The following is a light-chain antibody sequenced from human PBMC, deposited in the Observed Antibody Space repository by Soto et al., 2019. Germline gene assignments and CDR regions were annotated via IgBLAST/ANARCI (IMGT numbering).Light chain of an antibody. Sequence: QSALTQPRSVSGSPGQSVTISCTGTSSDVGGYNFVSWYQQHPGKAPKLMIYDVNKRPSGVPCRFSGSKSGNTASLTISGLQAEDEADYYCCSYAGTYTHYVFGTGTKLTVL. CDR2: DVN. CDR3: CSYAGTYTHYV. CDR1: SSDVGGYNF. V-gene: IGLV2-11*01. J-gene: IGLJ1*01.